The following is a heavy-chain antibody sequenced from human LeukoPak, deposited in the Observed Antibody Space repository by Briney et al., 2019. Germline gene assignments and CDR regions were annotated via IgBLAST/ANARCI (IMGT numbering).Heavy chain of an antibody. Sequence: SVKVSCKASGGTSSSYAISWVRQAPGQGLEWMGGIIPIFGTANYAQKSQGRVTMTRDTSTSTVYMELSSLRSEDTAVYYCARDPSYIAVARDDYWGQGTLVTVSS. D-gene: IGHD6-19*01. CDR3: ARDPSYIAVARDDY. CDR1: GGTSSSYA. J-gene: IGHJ4*02. CDR2: IIPIFGTA. V-gene: IGHV1-69*05.